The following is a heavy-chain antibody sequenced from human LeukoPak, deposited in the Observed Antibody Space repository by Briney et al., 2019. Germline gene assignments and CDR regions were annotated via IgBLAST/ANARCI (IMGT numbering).Heavy chain of an antibody. D-gene: IGHD3-16*01. J-gene: IGHJ4*02. CDR1: GFTFSNYA. V-gene: IGHV3-23*01. Sequence: GGSLRLSCEASGFTFSNYAMAWARQAPGKGLESVSIITGSGGRTYYADSVKGRFTVSRDNAKNSLFLQMSTLRGEDTAVYYCARGGWGRYFDYWGQGILVSVSS. CDR2: ITGSGGRT. CDR3: ARGGWGRYFDY.